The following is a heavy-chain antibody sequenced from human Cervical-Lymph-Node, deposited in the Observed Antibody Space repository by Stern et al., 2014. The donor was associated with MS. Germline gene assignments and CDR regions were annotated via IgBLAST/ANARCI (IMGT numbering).Heavy chain of an antibody. V-gene: IGHV1-69*01. CDR2: IIPIFGTA. CDR1: GGTFSSYA. D-gene: IGHD2-2*01. Sequence: DQLVESGAEVKKPGSSVKVSCKASGGTFSSYAISWVRQAPGQGLEWMGGIIPIFGTANYAQKFQGRVTVSGGESTRPAYMELSRLRTGDPGVYYWARALGYCSSTSCYAYSWDYWGQGTLVTVSS. CDR3: ARALGYCSSTSCYAYSWDY. J-gene: IGHJ4*02.